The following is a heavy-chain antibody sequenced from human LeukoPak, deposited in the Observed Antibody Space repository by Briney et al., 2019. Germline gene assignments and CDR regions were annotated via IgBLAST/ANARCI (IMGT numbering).Heavy chain of an antibody. CDR3: AKDLSDPVMVIDS. CDR1: GFTFSSYG. V-gene: IGHV3-23*01. Sequence: PGRSLRLSCAASGFTFSSYGMSWVRQAPGKGLEWVSGISGSGGSTYYADSVKGRFTISRDNSKNTLYLQMNSLRAEDTAVYYCAKDLSDPVMVIDSWGQGTLVTVSS. D-gene: IGHD5-18*01. J-gene: IGHJ4*02. CDR2: ISGSGGST.